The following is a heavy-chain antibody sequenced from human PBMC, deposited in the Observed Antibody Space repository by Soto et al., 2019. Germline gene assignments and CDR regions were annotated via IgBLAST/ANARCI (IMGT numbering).Heavy chain of an antibody. CDR2: IYYSGST. V-gene: IGHV4-31*03. CDR3: AREKGCSGRSCYLIDY. D-gene: IGHD2-15*01. Sequence: QVQLQESGPGPVKPSQTLSLTCTVSGGSISSGGYYWSWIRQHPGKGLEWIGYIYYSGSTYYNPSLKSRVTISVDTSKNQFSLKLTSVTAADTAVYYCAREKGCSGRSCYLIDYWGQGTLVTVSS. CDR1: GGSISSGGYY. J-gene: IGHJ4*02.